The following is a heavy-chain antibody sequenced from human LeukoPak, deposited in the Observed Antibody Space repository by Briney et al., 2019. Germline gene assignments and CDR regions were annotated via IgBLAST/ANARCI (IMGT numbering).Heavy chain of an antibody. V-gene: IGHV1-8*01. CDR2: MNPTSGDT. Sequence: ASVKVSCKASGYAFSDYDVNWVRQAHGQGLEWMGWMNPTSGDTGYAQKFQGRVTMTRSMSRNTAYMELSRLRSEDTAVYFCARVVMKAFYYYYMDVWGKGTTIIISS. D-gene: IGHD2-21*01. CDR1: GYAFSDYD. CDR3: ARVVMKAFYYYYMDV. J-gene: IGHJ6*03.